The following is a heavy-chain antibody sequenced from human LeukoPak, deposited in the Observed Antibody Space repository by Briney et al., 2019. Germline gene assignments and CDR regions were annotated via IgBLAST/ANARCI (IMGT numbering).Heavy chain of an antibody. Sequence: GGSLRLSCAAAGFRFDEYGMSWVRQAPGKGLEWVSGINWNGGSTGYADSVKGRFTISRDNAKNSLYLQMNSLRAEDTAVYYCARSPEIYYMDVWGKGTTVTVSS. D-gene: IGHD5-24*01. CDR3: ARSPEIYYMDV. CDR2: INWNGGST. J-gene: IGHJ6*03. CDR1: GFRFDEYG. V-gene: IGHV3-20*04.